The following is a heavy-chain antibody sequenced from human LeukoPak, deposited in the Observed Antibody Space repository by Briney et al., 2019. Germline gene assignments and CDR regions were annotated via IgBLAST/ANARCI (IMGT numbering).Heavy chain of an antibody. Sequence: SVKVSCKASGGTFSSYAISWVRQAPGQGLEWTGRIIPIFGTANYAQKFQGRVTITTDESTSTAYMELSGLRSEDTAVYYCARGIAVAGFDYWGQGTLVTVSS. CDR2: IIPIFGTA. D-gene: IGHD6-19*01. CDR3: ARGIAVAGFDY. CDR1: GGTFSSYA. J-gene: IGHJ4*02. V-gene: IGHV1-69*05.